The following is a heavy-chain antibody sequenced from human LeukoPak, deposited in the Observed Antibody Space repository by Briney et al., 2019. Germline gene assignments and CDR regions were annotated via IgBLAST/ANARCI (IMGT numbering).Heavy chain of an antibody. V-gene: IGHV1-69*05. CDR1: GGTFSSYA. D-gene: IGHD5-18*01. J-gene: IGHJ3*02. CDR3: ADKRGIRGGYDAFDI. Sequence: SVKVSCKASGGTFSSYAISWVRQAPGQGLEWMGGIIPIFGTANYAQKFQGRVTITTDESTSTAYMELSSLRSEDTAVYYCADKRGIRGGYDAFDIWGQGTMVTVSS. CDR2: IIPIFGTA.